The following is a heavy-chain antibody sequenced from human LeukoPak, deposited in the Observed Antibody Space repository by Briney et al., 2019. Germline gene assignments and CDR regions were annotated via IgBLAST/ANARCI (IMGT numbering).Heavy chain of an antibody. V-gene: IGHV1-18*01. CDR1: GGTFSSYA. CDR3: ARVGFDCSSTSCHRGRWFDP. J-gene: IGHJ5*02. Sequence: ASVKVSCKASGGTFSSYAISWVRQAPGQGLEWMGWINPNSGGTNYAQKFQGRVTMTTDTSTSTAYMELRSLRSDDTAVYYCARVGFDCSSTSCHRGRWFDPWGQGTLVTVSS. CDR2: INPNSGGT. D-gene: IGHD2-2*01.